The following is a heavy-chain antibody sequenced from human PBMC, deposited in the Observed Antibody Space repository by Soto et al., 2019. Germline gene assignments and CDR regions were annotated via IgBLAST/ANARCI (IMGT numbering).Heavy chain of an antibody. D-gene: IGHD1-26*01. J-gene: IGHJ4*02. Sequence: EVQLLESGGGLVQPGGSLRLSCAASGFTFSSYAMSWVRQAPGKGLEWVSAISIRGDKTYYADSVKGRFTISRDSSKNTLYLQMNSLRAKDTAIYHCAKGVQWELPLEYWGQGTLVTVSS. CDR2: ISIRGDKT. CDR1: GFTFSSYA. CDR3: AKGVQWELPLEY. V-gene: IGHV3-23*01.